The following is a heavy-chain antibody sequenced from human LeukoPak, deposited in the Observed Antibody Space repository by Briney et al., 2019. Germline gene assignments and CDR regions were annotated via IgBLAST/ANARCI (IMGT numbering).Heavy chain of an antibody. Sequence: PSETLSLTCAAYGGSFSGYYWSWIRQPPGKGLEWIGEINHSGSTNYNPSLKSRVTISVDTSKNQFSLKLSSVTAADTAVYYCARGRYCSSTSCYGMVDYWGQGTLVTVSS. V-gene: IGHV4-34*01. CDR2: INHSGST. CDR3: ARGRYCSSTSCYGMVDY. J-gene: IGHJ4*02. D-gene: IGHD2-2*01. CDR1: GGSFSGYY.